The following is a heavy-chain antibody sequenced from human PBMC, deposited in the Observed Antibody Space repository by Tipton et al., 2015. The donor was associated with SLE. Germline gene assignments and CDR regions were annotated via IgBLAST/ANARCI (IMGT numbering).Heavy chain of an antibody. CDR2: INHSGGT. Sequence: TLSLTCAVYGGSFSGYYWSWIRQPPGKGLEWIGEINHSGGTNYNPSLKSRVTISVDTSKNQFSLKLSSVTAADTAVYYCARAPGLDRDYYYHYYMDVWGKGTTVTVSS. CDR1: GGSFSGYY. J-gene: IGHJ6*03. D-gene: IGHD3/OR15-3a*01. V-gene: IGHV4-34*01. CDR3: ARAPGLDRDYYYHYYMDV.